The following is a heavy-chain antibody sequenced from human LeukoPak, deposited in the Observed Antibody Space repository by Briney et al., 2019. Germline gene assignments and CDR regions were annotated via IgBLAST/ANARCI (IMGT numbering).Heavy chain of an antibody. CDR3: AAPRLYYDFWSGYY. Sequence: GGSLRLSCAASGFTFSSYAMSWVRQAPGKGLEWVSAISGSGGSTYYADSVEGRFTISRDNSKNTLYLQMNSLRAEDTAVYYCAAPRLYYDFWSGYYWGQGTLVTVSS. J-gene: IGHJ4*02. D-gene: IGHD3-3*01. CDR2: ISGSGGST. CDR1: GFTFSSYA. V-gene: IGHV3-23*01.